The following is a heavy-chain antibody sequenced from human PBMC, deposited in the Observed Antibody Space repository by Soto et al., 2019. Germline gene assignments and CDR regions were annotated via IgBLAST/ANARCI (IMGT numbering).Heavy chain of an antibody. J-gene: IGHJ6*02. CDR2: IIPIFGTL. D-gene: IGHD2-8*02. V-gene: IGHV1-69*13. CDR1: GGTFSDYA. Sequence: SVKVSCKASGGTFSDYAISWVRQAPGQGLEWMGAIIPIFGTLDYAQKFQGRVTITADESTTTAYMELSSLRSEDTAVYFCAGDVPGGYCTGGGCRYYYGMDVWGQGTTVTVSS. CDR3: AGDVPGGYCTGGGCRYYYGMDV.